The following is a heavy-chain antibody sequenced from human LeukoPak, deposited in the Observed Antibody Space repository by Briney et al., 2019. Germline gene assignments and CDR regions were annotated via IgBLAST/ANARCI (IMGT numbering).Heavy chain of an antibody. CDR2: IYYSGST. V-gene: IGHV4-59*08. CDR3: ARQRGSQGTTDY. CDR1: GGSISSYY. J-gene: IGHJ4*02. D-gene: IGHD1-1*01. Sequence: SETLSLTCTVSGGSISSYYWSWIRQPPGKGLEWIGYIYYSGSTNYNPSLKSRVTISVDMSKNQFSLKLSSVTAADTAVYYCARQRGSQGTTDYWGQGTLVTVSS.